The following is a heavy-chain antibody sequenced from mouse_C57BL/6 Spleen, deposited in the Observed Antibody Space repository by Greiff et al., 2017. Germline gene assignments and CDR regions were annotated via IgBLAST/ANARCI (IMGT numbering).Heavy chain of an antibody. J-gene: IGHJ2*01. CDR1: GFTFSSYA. V-gene: IGHV5-4*01. CDR2: ISAGGSYT. Sequence: DVKLVESGGGLVKPGGSLKLSCAASGFTFSSYAMSWVRQTPEKRLEWVATISAGGSYTYYPNNVKGRFTISRDHAKNNLYLQMSHVKSEDTAMYYCARDGVTAGEDYWGQGTTLTVSS. CDR3: ARDGVTAGEDY. D-gene: IGHD2-3*01.